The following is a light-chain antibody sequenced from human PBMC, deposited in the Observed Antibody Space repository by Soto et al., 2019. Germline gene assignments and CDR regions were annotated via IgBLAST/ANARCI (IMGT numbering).Light chain of an antibody. J-gene: IGKJ5*01. CDR1: QTAGNC. Sequence: EIKMTQSASTLSVSLGDTVSLTCGASQTAGNCLAWYQQKPGQAPRLLIYNTSTMTTGIPARFSGSGSGTEFTLTINSLQSEDSAVYYCQHHNQYSDAFGQGTQLEI. CDR3: QHHNQYSDA. CDR2: NTS. V-gene: IGKV3D-15*01.